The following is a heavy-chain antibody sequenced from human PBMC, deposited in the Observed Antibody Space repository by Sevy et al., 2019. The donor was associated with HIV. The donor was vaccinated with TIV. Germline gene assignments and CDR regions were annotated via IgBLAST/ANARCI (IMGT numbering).Heavy chain of an antibody. D-gene: IGHD4-17*01. CDR2: IWYDGSNK. Sequence: GGSLRLSCAASGFTFSSYGMHWVRQAPGKGLEWVAVIWYDGSNKYYAHSVKGRFTISRDNSKNTLYLQMNSLRAEDTAVYYCARDGDYGDYVSYFDYWGQGTLVTVSS. CDR1: GFTFSSYG. J-gene: IGHJ4*02. CDR3: ARDGDYGDYVSYFDY. V-gene: IGHV3-33*01.